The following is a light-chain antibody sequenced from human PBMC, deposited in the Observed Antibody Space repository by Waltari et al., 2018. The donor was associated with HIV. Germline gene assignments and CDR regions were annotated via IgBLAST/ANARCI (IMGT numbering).Light chain of an antibody. CDR1: ALVKQY. J-gene: IGLJ1*01. Sequence: SFELTQPPSVSVSPGQTARITCSGDALVKQYTYWYQQKPGQAPVVVIYKDTERPSGIPERFSGSSSGTTVTLTISVVQSEDEADYYCQSADTGGTRVFGPGTKVTVL. V-gene: IGLV3-25*03. CDR2: KDT. CDR3: QSADTGGTRV.